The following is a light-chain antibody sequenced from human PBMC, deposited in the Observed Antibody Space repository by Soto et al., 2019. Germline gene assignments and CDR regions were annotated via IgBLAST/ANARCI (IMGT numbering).Light chain of an antibody. Sequence: DIQMTQSPSTLSGSVGDRVTITCRASQSISSYLNWYQQKPGKAPKLLIYAASSLQSGVPSRFSGSGSGTEFTLTISSLQPDDFATYYCQQYNSYSVTFGQGTRLEIK. CDR3: QQYNSYSVT. J-gene: IGKJ5*01. CDR1: QSISSY. CDR2: AAS. V-gene: IGKV1-5*01.